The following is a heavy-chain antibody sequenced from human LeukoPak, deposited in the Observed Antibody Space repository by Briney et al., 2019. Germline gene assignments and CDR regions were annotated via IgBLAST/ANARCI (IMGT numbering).Heavy chain of an antibody. J-gene: IGHJ3*02. V-gene: IGHV4-59*08. D-gene: IGHD3-3*01. CDR3: ARFYDFWSGYYTGIFQGAFDI. CDR1: GGSISSYY. Sequence: SETLSLTCTVSGGSISSYYWSWIRQPPGKGLEWIGYIYYSWSTNYNPSLKSRVTISVDTSKNQFSLNLSSVTAADTAVYYCARFYDFWSGYYTGIFQGAFDIWGQGTMVTVSS. CDR2: IYYSWST.